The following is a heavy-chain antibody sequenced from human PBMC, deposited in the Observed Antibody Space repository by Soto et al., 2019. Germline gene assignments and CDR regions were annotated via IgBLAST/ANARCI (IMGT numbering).Heavy chain of an antibody. Sequence: QVHLVQSGAEVKRPGVSVKVSCKASGYTFSNYYMHWVRQVPGHGLEWMGIINPSGGGTTYAQRFRGRPTGTRDTSTSTVYMELSRLRSDDTAIYFCARAPQYGSAGYYYNFWGQGTLVTVSS. J-gene: IGHJ4*02. D-gene: IGHD3-10*01. V-gene: IGHV1-46*01. CDR1: GYTFSNYY. CDR2: INPSGGGT. CDR3: ARAPQYGSAGYYYNF.